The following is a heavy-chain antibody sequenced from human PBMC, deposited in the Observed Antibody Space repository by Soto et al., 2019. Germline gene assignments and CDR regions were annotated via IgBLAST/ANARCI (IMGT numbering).Heavy chain of an antibody. V-gene: IGHV1-3*01. CDR2: INAGNGNT. CDR3: ARGLGLDYFDY. D-gene: IGHD1-26*01. J-gene: IGHJ4*02. CDR1: GYTFTSYA. Sequence: QVQLVQSGAEVKKPGASVKVSCKASGYTFTSYAMHWVRQAPGQRLEWMGWINAGNGNTKYSQKFQGRVTITRDTSASTAYIELSSLRSEDTAVYYCARGLGLDYFDYWGQGTLVTVSS.